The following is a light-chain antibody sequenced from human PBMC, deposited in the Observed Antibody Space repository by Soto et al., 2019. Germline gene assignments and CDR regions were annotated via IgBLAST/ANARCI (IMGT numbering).Light chain of an antibody. J-gene: IGKJ4*01. CDR1: QAISSS. V-gene: IGKV1D-13*01. CDR2: DDS. Sequence: AIQLTQSPSSLSASVGDRVTITCRASQAISSSVVWYKQTPGKAPKLLIYDDSTLESGVPSRFSGTGYGTDFSLTISGLQSEDFATYYCQQFLNYPLTFGGGTKVEIK. CDR3: QQFLNYPLT.